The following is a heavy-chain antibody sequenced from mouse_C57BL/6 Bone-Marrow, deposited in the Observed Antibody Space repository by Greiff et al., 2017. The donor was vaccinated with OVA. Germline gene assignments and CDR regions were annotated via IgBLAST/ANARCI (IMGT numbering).Heavy chain of an antibody. CDR1: GFTFSSYA. D-gene: IGHD1-1*01. Sequence: EVKLVESGGGLVKPGGSLKLSCAASGFTFSSYAMSWVRQTPEKRLEWVATISDGGSSTYYPDNVKGRFTISRDNAKNNLYLQMSHLKSEDTAMYYCAREGITTVVAYYAMDYWGQGTSVTVSS. CDR2: ISDGGSST. CDR3: AREGITTVVAYYAMDY. V-gene: IGHV5-4*01. J-gene: IGHJ4*01.